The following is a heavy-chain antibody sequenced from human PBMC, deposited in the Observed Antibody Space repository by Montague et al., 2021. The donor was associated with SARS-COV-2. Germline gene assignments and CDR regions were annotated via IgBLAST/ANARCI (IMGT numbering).Heavy chain of an antibody. D-gene: IGHD1-14*01. CDR3: GRSTTT. J-gene: IGHJ5*02. V-gene: IGHV3-23*03. Sequence: SLRLSCAASGFAFRSYAMSWVRQAPGKGLEWLAVIYNGCGGTYYADSVKGLFTISRDDSKNTLYLQMNSLTAEDTAIYYCGRSTTTWGQGTLVTVSS. CDR1: GFAFRSYA. CDR2: IYNGCGGT.